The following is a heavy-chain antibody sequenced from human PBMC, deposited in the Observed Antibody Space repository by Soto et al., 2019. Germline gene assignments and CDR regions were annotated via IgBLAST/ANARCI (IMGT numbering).Heavy chain of an antibody. CDR3: ARVPQIHYDFWSGYINAPSWFDP. CDR1: GYTFTSYD. D-gene: IGHD3-3*01. V-gene: IGHV1-8*01. Sequence: GASVKVSCKASGYTFTSYDINWVRQATGQGLEWMGWMNPNSGNTGYAQKFQGRVTMTRNTSISTAYMELSSLRSEDTAVYYCARVPQIHYDFWSGYINAPSWFDPWGQGTLVTVPS. CDR2: MNPNSGNT. J-gene: IGHJ5*02.